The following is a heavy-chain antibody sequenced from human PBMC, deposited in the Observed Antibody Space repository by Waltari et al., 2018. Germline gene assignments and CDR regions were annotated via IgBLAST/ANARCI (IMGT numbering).Heavy chain of an antibody. D-gene: IGHD3-10*01. CDR3: ARVGEVALYGMDV. Sequence: QVQLVQSGAEVKKPGASVKVSCKASGYTFTGYYMHWVRQAPGQGLEWMGRVNADSGGTNDAQKFQGRVTMTRDTSISTAYMELSRLRSDDTAVYYCARVGEVALYGMDVWGQGTTVTVSS. J-gene: IGHJ6*02. CDR1: GYTFTGYY. V-gene: IGHV1-2*06. CDR2: VNADSGGT.